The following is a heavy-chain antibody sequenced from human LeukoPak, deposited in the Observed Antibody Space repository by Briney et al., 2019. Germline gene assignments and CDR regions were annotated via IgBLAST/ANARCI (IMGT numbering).Heavy chain of an antibody. CDR3: ARAGPNWDFDY. CDR2: IYYSGST. Sequence: PSETLSLTCTVSGGSISSSSYYWGWIRQPPGKGLEWIGYIYYSGSTYYNPSLKSRVTISVDTSKNQFSLKLSSVTAADTAVYYCARAGPNWDFDYWGQGTLVTVSS. J-gene: IGHJ4*02. D-gene: IGHD7-27*01. V-gene: IGHV4-30-4*08. CDR1: GGSISSSSYY.